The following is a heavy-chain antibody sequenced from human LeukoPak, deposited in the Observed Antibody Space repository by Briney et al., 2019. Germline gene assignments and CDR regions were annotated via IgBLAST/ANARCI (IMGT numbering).Heavy chain of an antibody. CDR1: GFTFSDYY. D-gene: IGHD3-10*01. J-gene: IGHJ6*03. V-gene: IGHV3-11*04. Sequence: GGSLRLSCAASGFTFSDYYMSWIRQAPGKGLEWVSYISSSGSTIYYADSVKGRFTISRDNAKNSLYLQMNSLRAEDTAVYYCARVVYYYASVSYNYYMDVWGKGTTVT. CDR3: ARVVYYYASVSYNYYMDV. CDR2: ISSSGSTI.